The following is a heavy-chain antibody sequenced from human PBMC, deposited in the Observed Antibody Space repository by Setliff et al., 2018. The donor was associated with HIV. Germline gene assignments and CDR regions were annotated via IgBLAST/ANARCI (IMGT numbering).Heavy chain of an antibody. CDR3: ARGTAYYNFWSGYSQDYYYYMDV. V-gene: IGHV4-34*01. CDR2: INHSGST. D-gene: IGHD3-3*01. J-gene: IGHJ6*03. Sequence: SETLSLTCAVYGGSFGGYYWSWIRQSPGKGLEWIGEINHSGSTKYNPSLKSRVTISVDTSKNQFSLKLSSVTAADTAVYYCARGTAYYNFWSGYSQDYYYYMDVWGKGTTVTVSS. CDR1: GGSFGGYY.